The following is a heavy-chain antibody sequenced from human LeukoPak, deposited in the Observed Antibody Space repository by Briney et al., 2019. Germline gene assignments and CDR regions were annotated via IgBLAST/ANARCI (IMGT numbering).Heavy chain of an antibody. V-gene: IGHV1-69*01. D-gene: IGHD1-26*01. Sequence: SVKVSCKASGGTFSSYAISWVRQAPGQGLEWMGGIIPIFGTANYAQKFQGRVTITADESTSTAYMELRSLRSDDTAVYYCARGGDSGSYDWFDPWGQGTLVTVSS. CDR2: IIPIFGTA. CDR1: GGTFSSYA. J-gene: IGHJ5*02. CDR3: ARGGDSGSYDWFDP.